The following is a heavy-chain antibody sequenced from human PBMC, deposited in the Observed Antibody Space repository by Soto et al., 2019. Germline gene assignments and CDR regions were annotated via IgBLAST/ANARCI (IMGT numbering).Heavy chain of an antibody. CDR2: IIPIFGTA. Sequence: ASVKVSCKASGGTFSSYAISWVRQAPGQGLEWMGGIIPIFGTANYAQKFQGRVTITADESTSTAYMELSSLRSEDTAVYYCAGPVAGTLTDAFDIWGQGTMVTVSS. J-gene: IGHJ3*02. CDR3: AGPVAGTLTDAFDI. V-gene: IGHV1-69*13. CDR1: GGTFSSYA. D-gene: IGHD6-19*01.